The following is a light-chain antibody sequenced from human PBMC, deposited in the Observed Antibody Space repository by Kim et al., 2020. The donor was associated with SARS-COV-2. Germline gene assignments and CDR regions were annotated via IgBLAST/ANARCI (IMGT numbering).Light chain of an antibody. CDR3: QQTYSAPPT. CDR2: AAS. V-gene: IGKV1-39*01. J-gene: IGKJ1*01. CDR1: QSITTY. Sequence: DIQMTQSPSSLSASAGDRVTITCRASQSITTYLNWYQQKPGKAPELLIYAASNLQSGVPSRFSGSGSGTDSTLTISSLQPEDFATYYCQQTYSAPPTFGHGTKLEI.